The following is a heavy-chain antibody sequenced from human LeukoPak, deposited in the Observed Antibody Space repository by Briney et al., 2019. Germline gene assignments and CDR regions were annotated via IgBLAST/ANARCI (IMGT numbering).Heavy chain of an antibody. CDR3: ARDPGYCSSTSCYSYYFDC. J-gene: IGHJ4*02. Sequence: PGGSLRLSCAASGFTFTSYSMNWVRQAPGKGLECVSSITSSSRYIYYADSVKGRFTISRDNAKNSLYLQMNSLRAEDTAVYYCARDPGYCSSTSCYSYYFDCWGQGTLVTVSS. CDR2: ITSSSRYI. V-gene: IGHV3-21*01. D-gene: IGHD2-2*01. CDR1: GFTFTSYS.